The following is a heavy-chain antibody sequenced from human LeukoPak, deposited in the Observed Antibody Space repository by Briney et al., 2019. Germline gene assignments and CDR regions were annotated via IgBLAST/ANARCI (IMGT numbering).Heavy chain of an antibody. V-gene: IGHV3-53*01. Sequence: RPGGSLRLSCAASGFTVSSNCMSWVRQAPGKGLDWVSMIYSGGSTNYADSVKGRFTISRDSSKNTLYLQMNSLRAEDTAVYYCVTRLAWGQGTLVTVSS. J-gene: IGHJ5*02. CDR1: GFTVSSNC. CDR2: IYSGGST. D-gene: IGHD3-16*01. CDR3: VTRLA.